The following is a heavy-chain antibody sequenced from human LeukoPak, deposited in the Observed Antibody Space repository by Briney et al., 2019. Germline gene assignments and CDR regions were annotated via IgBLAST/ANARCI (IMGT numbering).Heavy chain of an antibody. V-gene: IGHV3-23*01. CDR1: GFTFSTYA. D-gene: IGHD4-23*01. J-gene: IGHJ4*02. CDR2: ISGSGGST. CDR3: AKGTTTLVVTKIDY. Sequence: GGSLRLSCAASGFTFSTYAMSWVRQAPGKGLEWVSVISGSGGSTYYADSVKGRFTIYRDNSKNTLYLQMNSLRAEDTAVYYCAKGTTTLVVTKIDYWGQGTLVTVSS.